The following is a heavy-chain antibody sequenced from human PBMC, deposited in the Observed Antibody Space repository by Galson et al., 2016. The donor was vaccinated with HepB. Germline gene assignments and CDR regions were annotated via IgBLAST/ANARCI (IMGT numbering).Heavy chain of an antibody. CDR2: IYYSGST. Sequence: TLSLTCTVSGGPISSGDHYWSWVRQPPGKVLEWIGYIYYSGSTSYNPSLKSRLAISVDRSKNQFSLMLSSVTAADTAVYYCAGADYGGCLAYWGQGSLVTVSS. J-gene: IGHJ4*02. CDR1: GGPISSGDHY. V-gene: IGHV4-30-4*01. D-gene: IGHD4-23*01. CDR3: AGADYGGCLAY.